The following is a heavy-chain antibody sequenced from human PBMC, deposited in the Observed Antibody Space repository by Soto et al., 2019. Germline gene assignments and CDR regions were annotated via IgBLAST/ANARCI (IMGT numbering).Heavy chain of an antibody. J-gene: IGHJ3*02. V-gene: IGHV1-69*13. CDR1: GGTFSSYA. D-gene: IGHD3-22*01. CDR3: ARVYNDSSGYYFEGAFDI. Sequence: ASVKVSCKASGGTFSSYAISWVRQAPGQGLEWMGGIIPIFGTANYAQKFQGRVTITADESTSTAYMELSSLRSEDTAVYYCARVYNDSSGYYFEGAFDIWGQGTMVTVSS. CDR2: IIPIFGTA.